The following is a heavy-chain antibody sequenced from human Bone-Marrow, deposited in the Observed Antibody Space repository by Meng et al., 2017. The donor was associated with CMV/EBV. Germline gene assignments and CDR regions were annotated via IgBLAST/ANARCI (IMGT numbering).Heavy chain of an antibody. CDR3: TRDGWSGYYTYYFDY. Sequence: GESLKISCTASGFTFGDYAMSWVRQAPGKGLEWVGFIRSKAYGGTTEYAASVKGRFTISRDDSKSIAYLQMNSLKTEDTAVYYCTRDGWSGYYTYYFDYCGQGTLVTASS. J-gene: IGHJ4*02. D-gene: IGHD3-3*01. CDR2: IRSKAYGGTT. V-gene: IGHV3-49*04. CDR1: GFTFGDYA.